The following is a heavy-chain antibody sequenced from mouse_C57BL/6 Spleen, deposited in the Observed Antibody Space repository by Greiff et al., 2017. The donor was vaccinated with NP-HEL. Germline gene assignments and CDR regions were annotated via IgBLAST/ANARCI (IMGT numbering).Heavy chain of an antibody. CDR3: ARQDYSNFAY. V-gene: IGHV1-61*01. CDR1: GYTFTSYW. D-gene: IGHD2-5*01. J-gene: IGHJ3*01. Sequence: QVQLKQPGAELVRPGSSVKLSCKASGYTFTSYWMDWVKQRPGQGLEWIGNIYPSDSETHYNQKFKDKATLTVDKSSSTAYMQLSSLTSEDSAVYYCARQDYSNFAYWGQGTLVTVSA. CDR2: IYPSDSET.